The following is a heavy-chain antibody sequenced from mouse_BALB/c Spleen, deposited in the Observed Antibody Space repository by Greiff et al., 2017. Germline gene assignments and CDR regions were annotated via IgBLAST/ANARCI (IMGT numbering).Heavy chain of an antibody. J-gene: IGHJ1*01. D-gene: IGHD1-1*01. CDR2: ISYSGST. V-gene: IGHV3-2*02. CDR1: GYSITSDYA. CDR3: ARLGTTVVATRYFDV. Sequence: EVQGVESGPGLVKPSQSLSLTCTVTGYSITSDYAWNWIRQFPGNKLEWMGYISYSGSTSYNPSLKSRISITRDTSKNQFFLQLNSVTTEDTATYYCARLGTTVVATRYFDVWGAGTTVTVSS.